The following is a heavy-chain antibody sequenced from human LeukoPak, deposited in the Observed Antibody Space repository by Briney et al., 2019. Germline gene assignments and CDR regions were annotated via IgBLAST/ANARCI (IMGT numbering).Heavy chain of an antibody. V-gene: IGHV3-23*01. CDR2: VLGSGGST. D-gene: IGHD3-22*01. CDR1: GFTFSSYA. CDR3: AKAAEMWLSIDY. J-gene: IGHJ4*02. Sequence: GGSLRLSCAASGFTFSSYAMSWVRQAPGKGLGWVSGVLGSGGSTYYADSVKGRFTISRDNSKNTLYLQMNSLRAEDTAVYYCAKAAEMWLSIDYWGQGTLVTVSS.